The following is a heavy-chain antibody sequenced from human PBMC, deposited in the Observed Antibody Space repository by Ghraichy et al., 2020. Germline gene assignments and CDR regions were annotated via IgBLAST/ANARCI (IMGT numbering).Heavy chain of an antibody. J-gene: IGHJ2*01. Sequence: SETLSLTCAVSGGSISTYSWSWIRQPAGKGLEWIGRIYTSGSTNYNPSLKSRVTMSVDTSKNQFSLKLTSVTAADTAVYYCARARRDGYTYWYFDLWGRGTLVTVSS. CDR3: ARARRDGYTYWYFDL. CDR2: IYTSGST. CDR1: GGSISTYS. D-gene: IGHD5-24*01. V-gene: IGHV4-4*07.